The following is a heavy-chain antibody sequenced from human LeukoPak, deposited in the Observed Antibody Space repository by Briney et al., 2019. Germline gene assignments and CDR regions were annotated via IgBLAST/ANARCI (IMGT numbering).Heavy chain of an antibody. D-gene: IGHD2-2*01. V-gene: IGHV4-59*05. CDR2: IYYSGST. J-gene: IGHJ5*02. CDR3: IRAVPAAMSGWFDP. Sequence: SETLSLTCTVSGGSISGYYWSWIRQPPGKGLEWIGSIYYSGSTYYNPSLKSRVTISVDTSKNQFSLKLSSVTAADTAVYYSIRAVPAAMSGWFDPWGQGTLVTVSS. CDR1: GGSISGYY.